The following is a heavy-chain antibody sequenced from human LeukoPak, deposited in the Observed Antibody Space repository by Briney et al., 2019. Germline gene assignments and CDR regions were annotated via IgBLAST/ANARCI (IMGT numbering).Heavy chain of an antibody. CDR2: IYYSGST. J-gene: IGHJ6*03. V-gene: IGHV4-59*01. D-gene: IGHD5-18*01. CDR1: GGSISSYY. Sequence: SETLSLTCTVSGGSISSYYWSWLRQPPGKGLEWLGYIYYSGSTNYNPSLKSRVTISVDTSKNQFSLKLSSVTAADTAVYYCAREKHTAIDFYYMDVWGKGTTVSVSS. CDR3: AREKHTAIDFYYMDV.